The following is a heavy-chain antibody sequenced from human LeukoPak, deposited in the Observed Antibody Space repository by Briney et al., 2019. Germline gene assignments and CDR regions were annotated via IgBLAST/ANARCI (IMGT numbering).Heavy chain of an antibody. CDR3: ARNIPRDYGDYVGY. Sequence: ASVKVSCKGSGYTFTGYFLHWVRQAPGQGLEWMGRTNPNSGGTDYAQKFQGRVTMTRDTSISTAYMELRRLRSDDTAVYFCARNIPRDYGDYVGYWGQGTLVTVSS. D-gene: IGHD4-17*01. CDR2: TNPNSGGT. V-gene: IGHV1-2*06. CDR1: GYTFTGYF. J-gene: IGHJ4*02.